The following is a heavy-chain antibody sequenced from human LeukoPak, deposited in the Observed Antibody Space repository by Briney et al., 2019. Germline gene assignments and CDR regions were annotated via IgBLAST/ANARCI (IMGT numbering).Heavy chain of an antibody. CDR3: ARARIVGASPYFDY. J-gene: IGHJ4*02. Sequence: PETLSLTCTASGGSMSGYFWSWIRQPPGKGLEWIGYIYYSGSTNYNPSLKSRVTISVDTSKNQFSLKLSSVTAADTAVYSCARARIVGASPYFDYWGQGTLVTVSS. V-gene: IGHV4-59*08. D-gene: IGHD1-26*01. CDR1: GGSMSGYF. CDR2: IYYSGST.